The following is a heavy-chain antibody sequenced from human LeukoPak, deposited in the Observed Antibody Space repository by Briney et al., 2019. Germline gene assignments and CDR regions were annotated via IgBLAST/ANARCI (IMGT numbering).Heavy chain of an antibody. CDR2: IIPIFGTA. CDR3: AAPSRQKTILLWFGENAFDI. V-gene: IGHV1-69*06. Sequence: GASVKVSCKASGYTFTGYYVHWVRQAPGQGLEWMGGIIPIFGTANYAQKFQGRVTITADKSTSTAYMELSSLRSEDTAVYYCAAPSRQKTILLWFGENAFDIWGQGTMVTVSS. CDR1: GYTFTGYY. D-gene: IGHD3-10*01. J-gene: IGHJ3*02.